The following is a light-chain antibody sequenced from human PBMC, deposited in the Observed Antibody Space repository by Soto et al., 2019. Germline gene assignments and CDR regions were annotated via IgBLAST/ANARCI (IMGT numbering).Light chain of an antibody. J-gene: IGKJ1*01. CDR3: QQYNNWPRT. Sequence: EIVMTQSPATLSVSPGERATLSCRASQSVSSNLAWYQQKPGQAPRLLLYGASTRATGIPARFSGSGSATEFTHTISSLQSEDLAVCCCQQYNNWPRTFGQGTKVEIK. CDR1: QSVSSN. V-gene: IGKV3-15*01. CDR2: GAS.